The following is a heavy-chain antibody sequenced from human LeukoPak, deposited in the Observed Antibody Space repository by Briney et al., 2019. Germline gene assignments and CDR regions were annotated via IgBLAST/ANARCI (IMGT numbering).Heavy chain of an antibody. CDR1: GGSISSGDYY. CDR3: ALLVATSIVGATADV. D-gene: IGHD1-26*01. V-gene: IGHV4-30-4*08. J-gene: IGHJ6*02. CDR2: IYYSGST. Sequence: SETLSLTCTVSGGSISSGDYYWSWIRQPPGKGLEWIGYIYYSGSTYYNPSLKSRVTISVDTSKNQFSLKLSSVTAADTAVYYCALLVATSIVGATADVWGQGTTVTVSS.